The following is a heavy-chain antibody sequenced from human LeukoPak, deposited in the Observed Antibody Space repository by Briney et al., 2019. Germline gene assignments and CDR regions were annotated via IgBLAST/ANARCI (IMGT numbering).Heavy chain of an antibody. Sequence: AGGSLRLSCAASGFTVSSNYMSWVRQAPGEGLEWVSVIYSGGSTYYADSVKGRFTISRDNSKNTLYLQMNSLRAEDTAVYYCARDNLWWGYVWGQGTTVTVSS. V-gene: IGHV3-53*01. CDR3: ARDNLWWGYV. CDR2: IYSGGST. CDR1: GFTVSSNY. J-gene: IGHJ6*02. D-gene: IGHD2-21*01.